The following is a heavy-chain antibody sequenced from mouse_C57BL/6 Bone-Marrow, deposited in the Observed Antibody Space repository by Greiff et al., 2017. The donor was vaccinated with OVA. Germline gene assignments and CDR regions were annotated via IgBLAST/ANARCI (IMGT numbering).Heavy chain of an antibody. D-gene: IGHD1-1*01. V-gene: IGHV14-4*01. Sequence: VQLQQPGAELVRPGASVKLSCTASGFNIKDDYMHWVKQRPEQGLEWIGWIDPENGDTEYASKFQGKATITADTSSNTAYLQLSSLTSEDTAVYYCTLYYYGSSYAMDYWGQGTSVTVSS. CDR1: GFNIKDDY. CDR2: IDPENGDT. J-gene: IGHJ4*01. CDR3: TLYYYGSSYAMDY.